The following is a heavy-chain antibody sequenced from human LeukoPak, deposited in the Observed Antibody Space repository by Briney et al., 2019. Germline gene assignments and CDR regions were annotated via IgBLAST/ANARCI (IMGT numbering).Heavy chain of an antibody. D-gene: IGHD3-10*01. J-gene: IGHJ6*02. CDR2: IYSGGDT. V-gene: IGHV3-53*01. CDR1: GFTVTVNY. Sequence: GGSLRLSCAASGFTVTVNYMSWVRQAPGKGLEWVSVIYSGGDTDYADSVKGRFTISRDNSKNTLYLQMSSLRAEDTAVYYCARGAGLLWFGELLETYYYYGMDVWGQGTTVTVSS. CDR3: ARGAGLLWFGELLETYYYYGMDV.